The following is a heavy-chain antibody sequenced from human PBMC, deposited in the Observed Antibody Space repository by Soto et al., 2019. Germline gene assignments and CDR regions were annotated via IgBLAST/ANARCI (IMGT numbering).Heavy chain of an antibody. CDR2: IYYSGST. J-gene: IGHJ4*02. CDR3: ARGKSAYSHIDY. CDR1: GGSTSSGDYY. V-gene: IGHV4-30-4*01. D-gene: IGHD3-16*01. Sequence: SETLSLTCTVSGGSTSSGDYYWSWIRQPPGKGLEWIGYIYYSGSTYYTPALKSRVTISVDTSQNQSSLKLSSATAAATAVYYCARGKSAYSHIDYWGQGTLVTVSS.